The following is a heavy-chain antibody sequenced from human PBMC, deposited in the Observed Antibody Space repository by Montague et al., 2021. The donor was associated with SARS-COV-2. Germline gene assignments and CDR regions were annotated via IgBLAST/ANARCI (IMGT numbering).Heavy chain of an antibody. J-gene: IGHJ4*02. V-gene: IGHV4-38-2*02. Sequence: SETLSLTCTVSGYSINSGYHWGWIRQPPGKGLGWVGSFHNGGSTYYNPSLKSRGTISGDTSKNQFSLKLSSVTAAATALYYRARAAMNTVTNADYWGQGTLVTVSS. D-gene: IGHD4-17*01. CDR1: GYSINSGYH. CDR2: FHNGGST. CDR3: ARAAMNTVTNADY.